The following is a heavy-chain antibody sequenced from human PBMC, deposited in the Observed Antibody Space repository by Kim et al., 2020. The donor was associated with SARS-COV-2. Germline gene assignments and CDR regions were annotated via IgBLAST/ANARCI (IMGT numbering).Heavy chain of an antibody. Sequence: SETLSLTCAVYGGSFSGYYWSWIRQPPGKGLEWIGEINHSGSTNYNPSLKSRVTISVDTSKNQFSLKLSSVTAADTAVYYCASPAMVRGAPRTFDIWGQGTMVTVSS. D-gene: IGHD3-10*01. V-gene: IGHV4-34*01. CDR1: GGSFSGYY. CDR2: INHSGST. CDR3: ASPAMVRGAPRTFDI. J-gene: IGHJ3*02.